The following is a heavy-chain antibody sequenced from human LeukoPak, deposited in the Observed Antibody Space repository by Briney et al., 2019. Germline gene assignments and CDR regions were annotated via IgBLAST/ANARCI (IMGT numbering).Heavy chain of an antibody. CDR3: ARSDGGTMNY. D-gene: IGHD2-21*01. CDR1: RFTFSSYA. Sequence: PEGSLRLSCAASRFTFSSYAMHWLRKAPGKGLEWVAVISYDGSDESYADSVKGRITISRDNSKNALYLQMNSLRAEDTAVFYCARSDGGTMNYWGQGTLVTVSS. V-gene: IGHV3-30*04. J-gene: IGHJ4*02. CDR2: ISYDGSDE.